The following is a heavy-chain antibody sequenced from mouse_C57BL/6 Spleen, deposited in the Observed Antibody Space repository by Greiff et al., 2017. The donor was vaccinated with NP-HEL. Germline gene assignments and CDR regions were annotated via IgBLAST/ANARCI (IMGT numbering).Heavy chain of an antibody. V-gene: IGHV5-4*03. Sequence: EVKLVESGGGLVKPGGSLKLSCAASGFTFSSYAMSWVRQTPEKRLEWVATISDGGSYTYYPDNVKGRFTISRDNAKNNLYLQMSHLKSEDTAMYYCARGVGTALYYFDYWGQGTTLTVSS. J-gene: IGHJ2*01. CDR3: ARGVGTALYYFDY. D-gene: IGHD4-1*01. CDR1: GFTFSSYA. CDR2: ISDGGSYT.